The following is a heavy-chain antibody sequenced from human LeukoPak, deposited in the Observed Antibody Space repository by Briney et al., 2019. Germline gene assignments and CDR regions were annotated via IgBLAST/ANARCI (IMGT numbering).Heavy chain of an antibody. D-gene: IGHD3-22*01. V-gene: IGHV4-59*01. Sequence: SETLSLTCTVSGGSISSYYWSWIRQPPGKGLEWIGYIYYSGSTNYNPSLKSRVTISVDMSKNQFSLKLSSVTAADTAVYYCAREQVVNAFDIWGQGTMVTVSS. CDR1: GGSISSYY. J-gene: IGHJ3*02. CDR2: IYYSGST. CDR3: AREQVVNAFDI.